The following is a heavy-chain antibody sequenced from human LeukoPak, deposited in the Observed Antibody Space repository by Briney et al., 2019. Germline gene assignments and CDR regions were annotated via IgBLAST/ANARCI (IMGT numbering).Heavy chain of an antibody. CDR2: ISGSGGGT. V-gene: IGHV3-23*01. CDR1: GFTFSSYA. Sequence: GGSLRLSCAASGFTFSSYAMNWVRQAPGKGLEWVSGISGSGGGTYYADSVKGRFTISRDNSKNTLYLQLNSLRGEDTAVYYCASQTTVKYYFDYWGQGTLVTVSS. CDR3: ASQTTVKYYFDY. J-gene: IGHJ4*02. D-gene: IGHD4-17*01.